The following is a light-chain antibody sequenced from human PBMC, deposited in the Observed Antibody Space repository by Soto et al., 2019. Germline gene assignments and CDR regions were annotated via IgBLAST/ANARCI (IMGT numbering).Light chain of an antibody. CDR3: CSYAGSSTYV. V-gene: IGLV2-23*01. CDR1: TSVVGSYNL. J-gene: IGLJ1*01. CDR2: EDY. Sequence: QSVLTQPASVSGSPGQSITISCTGITSVVGSYNLVSWYQQHPGKAPKLMIYEDYKRPSGVSNRFSGSKSGNTASLTISGLQAEDEADYYCCSYAGSSTYVFGTGTKGTVL.